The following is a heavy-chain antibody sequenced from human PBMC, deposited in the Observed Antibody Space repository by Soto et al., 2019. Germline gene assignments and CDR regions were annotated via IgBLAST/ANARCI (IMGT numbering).Heavy chain of an antibody. D-gene: IGHD6-19*01. V-gene: IGHV3-30*18. Sequence: GGSLRLSCAASGFNFSSFGMHWVRQAPGKGLEWVALMSYDGSSKYYQDSLKGRFTISRDKSKNTLYLQMSSLRVEDTAVYYCAKDRGWSSADLEYWGQGTLVTISS. J-gene: IGHJ4*02. CDR2: MSYDGSSK. CDR1: GFNFSSFG. CDR3: AKDRGWSSADLEY.